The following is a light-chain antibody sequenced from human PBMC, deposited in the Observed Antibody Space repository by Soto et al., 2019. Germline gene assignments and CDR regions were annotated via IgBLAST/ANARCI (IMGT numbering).Light chain of an antibody. CDR2: DAS. CDR3: QQRRYWPVT. V-gene: IGKV3-11*01. Sequence: EIVLTQSPAILSMSPGERATISCRASQSVSSYFAWYQQKPGQAPRLLIYDASNRATGVPARFSGSGSGTDFTLTISSLEPEDVAVYYCQQRRYWPVTFGQGTKVEIK. J-gene: IGKJ1*01. CDR1: QSVSSY.